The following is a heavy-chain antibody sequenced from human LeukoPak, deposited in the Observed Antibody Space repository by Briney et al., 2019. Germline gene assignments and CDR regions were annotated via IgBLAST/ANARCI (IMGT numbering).Heavy chain of an antibody. CDR2: ISSSSSYT. V-gene: IGHV3-11*06. J-gene: IGHJ4*02. D-gene: IGHD3-22*01. Sequence: GGSLRLSCAASGFTFSDYYMSWIRQAPGKGLEWVSYISSSSSYTNYADSVKGRFTISRDNAKNSLYLQMNSLRAEDTAVYYCANNYYDSSGYYTDYDYWGQGTLVTVSS. CDR3: ANNYYDSSGYYTDYDY. CDR1: GFTFSDYY.